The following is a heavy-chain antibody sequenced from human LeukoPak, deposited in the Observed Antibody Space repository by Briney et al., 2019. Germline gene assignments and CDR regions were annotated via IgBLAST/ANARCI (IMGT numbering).Heavy chain of an antibody. CDR1: GGSISSGSYY. Sequence: PSQTLSLTCTVSGGSISSGSYYWSWIRQPAGKGLEWIGRIYYSGSTYYNPSLKSRVTISVETSKNQFSLKLSSVTAADTAVYYCATSRQLLDNWFDPWGQGTLVTVSS. J-gene: IGHJ5*02. D-gene: IGHD2-2*01. CDR2: IYYSGST. V-gene: IGHV4-61*02. CDR3: ATSRQLLDNWFDP.